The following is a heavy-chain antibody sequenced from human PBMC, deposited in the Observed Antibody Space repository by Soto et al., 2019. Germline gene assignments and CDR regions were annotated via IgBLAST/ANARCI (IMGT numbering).Heavy chain of an antibody. V-gene: IGHV1-8*01. Sequence: QVQLVQSGAEVKKPGASVKVSCKTSGYTFTNYNINWVRQATGQGLEWMGWMNPNSGNTGYAQKFQGRVTMTRNTSITTAYMELSSLRSGDTAVYYCARAEPYSTSSTFDYWGQGTLVTVSS. J-gene: IGHJ4*02. CDR2: MNPNSGNT. CDR3: ARAEPYSTSSTFDY. D-gene: IGHD6-6*01. CDR1: GYTFTNYN.